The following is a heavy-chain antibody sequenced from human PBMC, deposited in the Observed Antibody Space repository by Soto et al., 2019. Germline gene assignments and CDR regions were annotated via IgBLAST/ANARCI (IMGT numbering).Heavy chain of an antibody. CDR2: IYYSGST. CDR3: ARDFTVAYGMDV. D-gene: IGHD4-17*01. V-gene: IGHV4-30-4*01. J-gene: IGHJ6*02. CDR1: GGSISSGDYY. Sequence: QVQLQESGPGLVKPSQTLSLTCTVSGGSISSGDYYWSWIRQPPGKGLEGVGYIYYSGSTYYNPSLKSRVTLSVDTSKNQFSLKLSSVTAADTAVYYCARDFTVAYGMDVWGQGTTVTVSS.